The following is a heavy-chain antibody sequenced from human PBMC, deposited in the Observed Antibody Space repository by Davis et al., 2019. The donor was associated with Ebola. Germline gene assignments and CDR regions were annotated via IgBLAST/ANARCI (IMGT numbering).Heavy chain of an antibody. J-gene: IGHJ3*02. D-gene: IGHD3-22*01. Sequence: PSETLSLTCTVSGGSISSYYWSWIRQPPGKGLEWIGYIYYSGSTYYNPSLKSRVTISVETYKNQFSLKLSSVTAADTAVYYCARFYDSSGWAFDIWGQGTMVTASS. CDR2: IYYSGST. CDR1: GGSISSYY. V-gene: IGHV4-59*12. CDR3: ARFYDSSGWAFDI.